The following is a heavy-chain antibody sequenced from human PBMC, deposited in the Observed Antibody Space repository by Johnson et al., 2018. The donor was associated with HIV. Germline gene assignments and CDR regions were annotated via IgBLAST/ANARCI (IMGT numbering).Heavy chain of an antibody. CDR1: GFTFDDYG. CDR3: ARERNNYLIAARGDAFDI. Sequence: VQLVESGGGVVRPGGSLRLSCAASGFTFDDYGMSWVRQDPGKGLEGVSGINRNGDRTTYADSVQARFTTSRDNAKNSLYLQMNVLRAEATALYYCARERNNYLIAARGDAFDIWGQGTMVTVSS. J-gene: IGHJ3*02. CDR2: INRNGDRT. V-gene: IGHV3-20*04. D-gene: IGHD6-6*01.